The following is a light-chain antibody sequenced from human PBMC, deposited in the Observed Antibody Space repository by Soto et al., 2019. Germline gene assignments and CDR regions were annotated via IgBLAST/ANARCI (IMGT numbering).Light chain of an antibody. CDR2: VDSDGSH. CDR3: QTWGTGFVL. Sequence: QLVLTQSPSASASLGASVKLTCTLSSGHSNYAIAWHQQQPQKGPRYLMKVDSDGSHIKGDGIPDRFSGSSSGAECYLTISSLQSEDEADYYCQTWGTGFVLIGGGTKLTVL. V-gene: IGLV4-69*01. J-gene: IGLJ2*01. CDR1: SGHSNYA.